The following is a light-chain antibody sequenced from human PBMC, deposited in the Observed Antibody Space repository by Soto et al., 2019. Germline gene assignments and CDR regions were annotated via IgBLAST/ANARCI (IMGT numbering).Light chain of an antibody. Sequence: DIQMTQSPSVLSASVGDRATITCRASASISGWWAWYQQKPGKAPNLLIFDASSLESGVPSRFSGRESGTEFTLTLSSLHPDDFAIYYCQQYSSFPFTFGQGTKVDI. CDR3: QQYSSFPFT. V-gene: IGKV1-5*01. CDR2: DAS. J-gene: IGKJ1*01. CDR1: ASISGW.